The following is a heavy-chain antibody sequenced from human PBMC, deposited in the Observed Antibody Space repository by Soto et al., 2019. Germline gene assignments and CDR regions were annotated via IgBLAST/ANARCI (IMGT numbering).Heavy chain of an antibody. J-gene: IGHJ4*02. CDR1: GFAFSDAW. Sequence: EVQLVESGGGLVKPGGSLRLSCAASGFAFSDAWMIWVRQSPREGLEWVGRIKSKIDGETVDYAAAVKGRFTISREDSKNTLYLQMNSLTSEDTAVYYCTTGALLPVGVGQWGQGTLVTVSS. CDR2: IKSKIDGETV. CDR3: TTGALLPVGVGQ. D-gene: IGHD2-15*01. V-gene: IGHV3-15*07.